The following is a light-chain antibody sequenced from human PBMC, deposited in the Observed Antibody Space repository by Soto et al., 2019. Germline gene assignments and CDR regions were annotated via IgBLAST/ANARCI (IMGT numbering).Light chain of an antibody. CDR1: QSVSSN. CDR2: GAP. Sequence: EIVMTQSPATLSVSPGESATLSCRASQSVSSNIAWYQQKPGQAPRLLIYGAPARATGFPARFSGSGSGTEFTLTISSLQSEDFAIYYCQQYNTWPLTFGGGTKVEIK. J-gene: IGKJ4*01. V-gene: IGKV3-15*01. CDR3: QQYNTWPLT.